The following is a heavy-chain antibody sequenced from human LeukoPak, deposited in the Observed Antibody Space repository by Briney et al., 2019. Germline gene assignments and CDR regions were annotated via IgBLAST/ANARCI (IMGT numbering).Heavy chain of an antibody. CDR3: AKDPGYSSSWLDY. Sequence: PGGSLRLSCAASGFTFSSYGMHWVRQAPGKGLEWVAVISYDGSNKYYADSVEGRFTISRDNSKNTLYLQMNSLRAEDTAVYYCAKDPGYSSSWLDYWGQGTLVTVSS. CDR2: ISYDGSNK. V-gene: IGHV3-30*18. CDR1: GFTFSSYG. D-gene: IGHD6-13*01. J-gene: IGHJ4*02.